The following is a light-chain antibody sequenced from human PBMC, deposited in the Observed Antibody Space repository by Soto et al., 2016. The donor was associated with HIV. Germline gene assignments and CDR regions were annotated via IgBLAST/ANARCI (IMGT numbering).Light chain of an antibody. CDR1: QGIKNE. Sequence: AIQMTQSPSSLSASVGDRVTITCRASQGIKNELGWYQQKPGEAPKLLIYAASSLGGGVPSRFSGSGSGTDFTLIISGLQPEDSASYFCLQDYNYPYTFGQGTKLEIK. J-gene: IGKJ2*01. CDR2: AAS. V-gene: IGKV1-6*01. CDR3: LQDYNYPYT.